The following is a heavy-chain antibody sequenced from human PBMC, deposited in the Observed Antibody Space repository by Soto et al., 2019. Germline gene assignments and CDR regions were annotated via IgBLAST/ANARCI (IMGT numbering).Heavy chain of an antibody. V-gene: IGHV4-30-4*01. CDR2: IYYSGST. J-gene: IGHJ6*02. CDR1: GCSISSGDYY. D-gene: IGHD2-21*02. Sequence: SETLSLTCTVSGCSISSGDYYWVWIRQPPGQGLEWIGYIYYSGSTYYNPSLKSRVTISVDTSKNQFSLKLSSVTTADTAVYYCARVRLLSPRYYYYGMDDWGQGTTVTVSS. CDR3: ARVRLLSPRYYYYGMDD.